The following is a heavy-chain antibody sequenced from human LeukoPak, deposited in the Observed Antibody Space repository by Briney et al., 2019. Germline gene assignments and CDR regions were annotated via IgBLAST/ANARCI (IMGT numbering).Heavy chain of an antibody. CDR1: GYSFTNYW. J-gene: IGHJ4*02. Sequence: GESLKISCKSSGYSFTNYWIGWVRQMPGKGLEWMGIIYPGDSDTRYSPSFQGQVTSSADKSISTAYLQWSSLKASDTAMYFCARGEAYVSSRFDYWGQGTLVTVSS. V-gene: IGHV5-51*01. CDR2: IYPGDSDT. D-gene: IGHD6-6*01. CDR3: ARGEAYVSSRFDY.